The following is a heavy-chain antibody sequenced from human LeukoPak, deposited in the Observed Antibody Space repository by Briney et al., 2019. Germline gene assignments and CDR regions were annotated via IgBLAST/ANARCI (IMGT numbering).Heavy chain of an antibody. D-gene: IGHD3-22*01. CDR2: INPSGGSA. CDR3: ARGVSMLVVGNQYYFDH. CDR1: GYTFTNYY. Sequence: GASVTVSCKASGYTFTNYYMHWVRQAPGQGPEWMGMINPSGGSANYARKLQGRVTMTRDTSTSTLYMEMSSLRFEDTAVYYCARGVSMLVVGNQYYFDHWGQGTLVSVSS. V-gene: IGHV1-46*04. J-gene: IGHJ4*02.